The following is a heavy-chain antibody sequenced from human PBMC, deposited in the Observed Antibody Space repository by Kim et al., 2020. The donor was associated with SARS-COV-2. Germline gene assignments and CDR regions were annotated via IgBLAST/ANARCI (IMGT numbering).Heavy chain of an antibody. CDR1: GFTFSSSA. CDR3: GTFEH. V-gene: IGHV3-33*01. J-gene: IGHJ4*02. CDR2: LWYDGSNK. Sequence: GGSLRLSCAVSGFTFSSSAMHWVRQAPGKGLEWVAGLWYDGSNKNYVDSEKGPFTSSRDNAKNTPYVEMNSLRAEDTAVYYCGTFEHWGQGTLVTDSS.